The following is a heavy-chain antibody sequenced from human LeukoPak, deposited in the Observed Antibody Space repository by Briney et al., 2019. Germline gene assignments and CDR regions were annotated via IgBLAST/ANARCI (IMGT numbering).Heavy chain of an antibody. V-gene: IGHV2-70*11. CDR1: GFSLSTRKMC. Sequence: ESGPTLVNPTQTLTLTCTFSGFSLSTRKMCVSWIRQTPGKALEWLARIDWDDEKHYRTSLRNRLTVSKDTSKSQVVLKMTNMDPVDTATYYCARVVRLSDNNFFDYWGQGNLVTVSS. CDR3: ARVVRLSDNNFFDY. D-gene: IGHD3-10*02. J-gene: IGHJ4*02. CDR2: IDWDDEK.